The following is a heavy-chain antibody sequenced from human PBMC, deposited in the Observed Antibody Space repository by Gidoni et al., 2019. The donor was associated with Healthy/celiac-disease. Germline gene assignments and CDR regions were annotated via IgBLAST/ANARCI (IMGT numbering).Heavy chain of an antibody. Sequence: EVHLVESGGGLVQPGGSLRLSCAASGFTFRSYWMSWVRQAPGKGLEWVANRKQDGSEKYYVDSVKGRFTISRDNAKNSLYLQMNSLRAEDTAVYYCGGGYGDYAFDFDYWGQGTLVTVSS. V-gene: IGHV3-7*04. J-gene: IGHJ4*02. CDR3: GGGYGDYAFDFDY. CDR1: GFTFRSYW. D-gene: IGHD4-17*01. CDR2: RKQDGSEK.